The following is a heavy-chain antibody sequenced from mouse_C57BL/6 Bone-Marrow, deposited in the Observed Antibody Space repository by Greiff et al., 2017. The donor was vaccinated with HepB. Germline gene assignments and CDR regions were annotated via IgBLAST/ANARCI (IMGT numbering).Heavy chain of an antibody. CDR2: IYPRSGNT. Sequence: VKLMESGAELARPGASVKLSCKASGYTFTSYGISWVKQRTGQGLEWIGEIYPRSGNTYYNEKFKGKATLTADKSSSTAYMELRSLTSEDSAVYFCAGPLITTVVATDWYFDVWGTGTTVTVSS. J-gene: IGHJ1*03. V-gene: IGHV1-81*01. CDR1: GYTFTSYG. CDR3: AGPLITTVVATDWYFDV. D-gene: IGHD1-1*01.